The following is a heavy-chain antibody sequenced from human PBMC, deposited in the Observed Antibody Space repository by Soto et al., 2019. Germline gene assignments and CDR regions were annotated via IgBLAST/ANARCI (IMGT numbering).Heavy chain of an antibody. Sequence: SETLSLTCTVSGGFVNSDTHSWSWIRQTPGKRLEWIGFIYSGGSTKNPSLRSRVTMPVDTSKNQFSLKLRSVIVADTAVYHCARFVRSCSATTCSTRADVWGQGITVTVPS. V-gene: IGHV4-61*01. CDR2: IYSGGST. CDR3: ARFVRSCSATTCSTRADV. CDR1: GGFVNSDTHS. D-gene: IGHD2-2*01. J-gene: IGHJ6*02.